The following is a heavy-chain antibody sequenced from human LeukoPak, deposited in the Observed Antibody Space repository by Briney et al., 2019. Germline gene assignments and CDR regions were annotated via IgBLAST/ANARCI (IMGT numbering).Heavy chain of an antibody. CDR3: ARAFRYCSSTSCYYYYYYMDV. V-gene: IGHV4-34*01. CDR2: VNHSGST. Sequence: PSETLSLTCAVYGGSFSGYYWSWIRQPPGKGLEWIGEVNHSGSTNYNPSLKSRVTISVDTSKNQFSLKLSSVTAADTAVYCCARAFRYCSSTSCYYYYYYMDVWGKGTTVTVSS. D-gene: IGHD2-2*01. J-gene: IGHJ6*03. CDR1: GGSFSGYY.